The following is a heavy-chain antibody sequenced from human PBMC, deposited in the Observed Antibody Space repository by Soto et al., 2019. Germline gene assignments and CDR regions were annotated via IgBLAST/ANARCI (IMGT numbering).Heavy chain of an antibody. CDR3: ARVCPGYSSDHDAFDT. CDR2: MNPNSGNT. V-gene: IGHV1-8*01. CDR1: GYTFTSYD. D-gene: IGHD6-25*01. J-gene: IGHJ3*02. Sequence: QVQLVQSGAEVKKPGASVKVSCKASGYTFTSYDINWVRQATGQGLEWMGWMNPNSGNTGYAQKFQGRVTMTSNTSISTAYMELSSLRSEDTAVYYCARVCPGYSSDHDAFDTWGQGTMVTVSS.